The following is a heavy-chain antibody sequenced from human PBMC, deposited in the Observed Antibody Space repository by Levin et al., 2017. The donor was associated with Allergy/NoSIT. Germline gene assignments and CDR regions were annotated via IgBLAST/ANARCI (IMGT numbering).Heavy chain of an antibody. CDR3: AKDVVFGTSSWYLDF. V-gene: IGHV3-30*18. Sequence: GGSLRLSCAASGFSFRSFGMHWVRQAPGKGLEWVAVISCDESDKFYADSVKGRFTISRDNTKNTLYLQMNSLRSEDAAVYYCAKDVVFGTSSWYLDFWGQGTLVTVSS. J-gene: IGHJ4*02. D-gene: IGHD2-2*01. CDR1: GFSFRSFG. CDR2: ISCDESDK.